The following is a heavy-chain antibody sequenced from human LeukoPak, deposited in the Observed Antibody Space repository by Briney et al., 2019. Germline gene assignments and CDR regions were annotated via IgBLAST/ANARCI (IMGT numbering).Heavy chain of an antibody. CDR3: AKDLRSRSQTNNWFDP. V-gene: IGHV3-23*01. D-gene: IGHD1/OR15-1a*01. CDR1: GGTFSSYA. CDR2: ISGSGGST. Sequence: EASVKVSCKASGGTFSSYAMSWVRQAPGKGLEWVSAISGSGGSTYYADSVKGRFTISRDNSKNTLYLQMNSLRAEDTAVYYCAKDLRSRSQTNNWFDPWGQGTLVTVSS. J-gene: IGHJ5*02.